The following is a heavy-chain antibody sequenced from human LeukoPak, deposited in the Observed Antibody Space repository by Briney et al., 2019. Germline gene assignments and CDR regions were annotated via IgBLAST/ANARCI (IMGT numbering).Heavy chain of an antibody. J-gene: IGHJ3*02. V-gene: IGHV1-46*01. CDR2: INPSGGRT. CDR3: ARSWEPPAGGAFDI. Sequence: ASVKVSCKTSGYTFTSYYMHWVRQAPGQGLEWMGIINPSGGRTSYAQKFQGRVTMTRDTSISTAYMELSRLRSDDTAVYYCARSWEPPAGGAFDIWGQGTMVTVSS. CDR1: GYTFTSYY. D-gene: IGHD1-26*01.